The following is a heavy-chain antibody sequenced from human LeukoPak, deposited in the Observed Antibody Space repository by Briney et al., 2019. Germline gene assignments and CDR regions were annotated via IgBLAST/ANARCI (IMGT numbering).Heavy chain of an antibody. CDR1: DYTFTNYY. CDR2: INPNTGGT. J-gene: IGHJ4*02. D-gene: IGHD4-17*01. Sequence: GASVKVSFRTSDYTFTNYYMHWVRQAPGQGLEWMGRINPNTGGTNYAQKFQGRVTVTTDTSVTTSYMEVNSLESDDTAVYYCVNGDNTGRRFFDYWGQGTVVTVSS. CDR3: VNGDNTGRRFFDY. V-gene: IGHV1-2*06.